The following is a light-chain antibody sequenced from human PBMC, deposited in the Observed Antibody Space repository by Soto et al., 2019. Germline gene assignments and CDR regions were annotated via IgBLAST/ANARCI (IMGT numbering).Light chain of an antibody. CDR3: HQTYSNPRT. Sequence: DVQMNQSPSSLSASVGDRVTITCRASQSIRTYLNWYQQKPGKAPKFLIYAASTLQRGVPSRFSGSRSGTDFTLTISSLQPEAFATNYCHQTYSNPRTFGQGKQVAIK. V-gene: IGKV1-39*01. CDR1: QSIRTY. CDR2: AAS. J-gene: IGKJ1*01.